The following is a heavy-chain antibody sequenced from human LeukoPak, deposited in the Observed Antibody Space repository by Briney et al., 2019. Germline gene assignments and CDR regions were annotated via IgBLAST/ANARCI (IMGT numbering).Heavy chain of an antibody. V-gene: IGHV3-9*01. D-gene: IGHD6-13*01. J-gene: IGHJ1*01. CDR2: ISWNSGSI. CDR3: AKDKAAAGSIYFQH. Sequence: GGSLRLSCAASGFTFDDYAMHWVRQAPGKGLEWVSGISWNSGSIGYADSVKGRFTISRDNAKNSLYLQMNSLRAEDTALYYCAKDKAAAGSIYFQHWGQGTLVTVSS. CDR1: GFTFDDYA.